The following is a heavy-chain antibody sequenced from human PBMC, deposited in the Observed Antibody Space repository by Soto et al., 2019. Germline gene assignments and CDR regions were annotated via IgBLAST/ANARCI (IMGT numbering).Heavy chain of an antibody. CDR2: ISSSGNTI. CDR3: ARVVRPSWGFDY. D-gene: IGHD3-16*01. V-gene: IGHV3-11*01. Sequence: PGGSLRLSCAASGFTFSDYYMIWIRQAPGKGLEWVSYISSSGNTIYYADSVKGRFTISRDNAKNSLYLQMNSLRAEDTAVYYCARVVRPSWGFDYWGQGTLVTVSS. J-gene: IGHJ4*02. CDR1: GFTFSDYY.